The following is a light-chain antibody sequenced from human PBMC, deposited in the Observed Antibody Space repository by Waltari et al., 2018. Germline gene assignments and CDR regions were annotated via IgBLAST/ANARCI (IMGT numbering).Light chain of an antibody. CDR1: QIISTS. J-gene: IGKJ1*01. CDR3: QQSYSTVWT. CDR2: AAS. Sequence: DIQMTQSPSSLSASVGDRVAITCRASQIISTSLNWYQQKAGQAPNLLIFAASSLQSGVPSRFSGSGAWTDFTLTISSLQPEDFATYYCQQSYSTVWTFGQGTKVEIK. V-gene: IGKV1-39*01.